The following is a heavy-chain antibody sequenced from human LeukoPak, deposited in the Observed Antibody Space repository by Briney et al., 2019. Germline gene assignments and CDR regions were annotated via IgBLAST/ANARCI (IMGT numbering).Heavy chain of an antibody. J-gene: IGHJ4*02. V-gene: IGHV3-23*01. CDR2: ISESGTGT. D-gene: IGHD5-18*01. CDR1: GLTFSSYA. CDR3: AKDIAQGYIYGSIEQDY. Sequence: GGSLRLSCAASGLTFSSYAMSWVRQAPGKGLQWVSAISESGTGTYYAEAVKGRFTISRDNSKNTLSLQMNSLTAEDTAIYYCAKDIAQGYIYGSIEQDYWGQGTLVTVSS.